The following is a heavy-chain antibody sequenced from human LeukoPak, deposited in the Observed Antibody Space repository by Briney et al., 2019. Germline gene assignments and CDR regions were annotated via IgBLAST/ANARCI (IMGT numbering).Heavy chain of an antibody. CDR1: GGSISSYY. CDR2: SDTSGST. CDR3: ARDSEVGAKTGALSYFDF. V-gene: IGHV4-4*07. Sequence: KPSATLSLTCPVSGGSISSYYWSWIRQPAAKGLEWIGRSDTSGSTNYNPSLKSRVTMSVDTSKNQFSLKLSSVTAADTAVYYCARDSEVGAKTGALSYFDFWGQGTLVTVSS. D-gene: IGHD1-26*01. J-gene: IGHJ4*02.